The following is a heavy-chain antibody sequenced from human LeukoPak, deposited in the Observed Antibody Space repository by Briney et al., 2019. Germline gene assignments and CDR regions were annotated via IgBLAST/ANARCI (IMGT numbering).Heavy chain of an antibody. J-gene: IGHJ6*03. CDR3: AKDRRPVSDYYYFYMDV. CDR2: ISGSITST. Sequence: GGSLRLSCAASGFTFSSYAMTWVRQAPGKGLEWVSHISGSITSTYYADSVQGRFTISRDYSKNTMYLQMNSLSAEDTAVYYCAKDRRPVSDYYYFYMDVWGKGTTVTVSS. CDR1: GFTFSSYA. D-gene: IGHD5/OR15-5a*01. V-gene: IGHV3-23*01.